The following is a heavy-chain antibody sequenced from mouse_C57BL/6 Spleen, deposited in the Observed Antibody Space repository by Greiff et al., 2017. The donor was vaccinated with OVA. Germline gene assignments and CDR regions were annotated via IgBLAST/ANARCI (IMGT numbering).Heavy chain of an antibody. J-gene: IGHJ2*01. CDR3: ARKEGAMVTTPHDFDY. V-gene: IGHV1-72*01. Sequence: VQLQQPGAELVKPGASVKLSCKASGYTFTSYWMHWVKQRPGRGLEWIGRIDPNSGGTKSNEKFKSKATLTVDKPSSTAYMQLSSLTSEDSAVYYCARKEGAMVTTPHDFDYWGQGTTLTVSS. CDR1: GYTFTSYW. CDR2: IDPNSGGT. D-gene: IGHD2-2*01.